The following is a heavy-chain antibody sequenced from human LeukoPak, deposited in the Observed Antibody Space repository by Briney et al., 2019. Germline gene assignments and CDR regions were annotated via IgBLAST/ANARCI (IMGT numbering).Heavy chain of an antibody. CDR2: IFHGGST. V-gene: IGHV4-38-2*02. D-gene: IGHD5-24*01. J-gene: IGHJ4*02. CDR3: ARDRRDGYNLYYFDL. Sequence: SETLSLTCAVSGYSISSGFYWGWIRQPPGKGLEWIGSIFHGGSTYYNPSLKSRVTISVDTSKNQFSLKLSSVTAADTAVYYCARDRRDGYNLYYFDLWGQGTLVTVSS. CDR1: GYSISSGFY.